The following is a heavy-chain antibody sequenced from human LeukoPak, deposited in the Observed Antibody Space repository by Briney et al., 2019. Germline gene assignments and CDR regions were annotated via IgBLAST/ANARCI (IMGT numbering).Heavy chain of an antibody. CDR2: IYPGDSDT. CDR1: GYSFPNYW. V-gene: IGHV5-51*01. D-gene: IGHD6-19*01. J-gene: IGHJ5*01. CDR3: ARLTRSGLFVFDS. Sequence: GESLKISCKSSGYSFPNYWIAWVRQMPGKGLEWMGTIYPGDSDTRYSPSFQGQVTISADRSITTAYLQWSNLKASDIAMYYCARLTRSGLFVFDSWGQGTLVTVSS.